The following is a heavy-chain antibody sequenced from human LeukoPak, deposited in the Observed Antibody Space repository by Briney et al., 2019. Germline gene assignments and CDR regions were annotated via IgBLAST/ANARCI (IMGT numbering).Heavy chain of an antibody. CDR2: IYYSGST. D-gene: IGHD1-14*01. V-gene: IGHV4-59*01. CDR3: ARDQRGSTGTIDY. Sequence: SETLSLTCTVSGGSISSYYWSWIRQPPGKGLEWIGYIYYSGSTNSNPSLKSRVTIPVDTSKNQFSLKLSSVTAADTAVYYCARDQRGSTGTIDYWGQGTLVTVSS. J-gene: IGHJ4*02. CDR1: GGSISSYY.